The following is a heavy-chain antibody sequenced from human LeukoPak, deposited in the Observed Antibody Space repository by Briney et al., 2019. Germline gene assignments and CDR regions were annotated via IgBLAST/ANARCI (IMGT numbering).Heavy chain of an antibody. CDR3: ARAQVGYNWFDP. CDR1: GFTFSSYG. V-gene: IGHV3-21*01. D-gene: IGHD1-26*01. CDR2: ISRRSTYI. J-gene: IGHJ5*02. Sequence: GGSLRLSCAASGFTFSSYGMSWVRQAPGKGLEWVSSISRRSTYIYYADSVKGRFTIPKDNAKNSLYLQMDSLRAEDTAVYYCARAQVGYNWFDPWGQGTLVTVSS.